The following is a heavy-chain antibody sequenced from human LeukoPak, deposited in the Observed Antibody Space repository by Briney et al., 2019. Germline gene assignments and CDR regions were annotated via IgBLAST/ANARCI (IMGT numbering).Heavy chain of an antibody. J-gene: IGHJ4*02. Sequence: PGGSLRLSCAASGFTFSDYCMSWIRQAPGKGLEWVSYISSSGSTIYYADSVKGRFTISRDNAKNSLYLQMNSLRAEDTAVYYCAMYYDSSGYYDYWGQGTLVTVSS. CDR3: AMYYDSSGYYDY. V-gene: IGHV3-11*04. D-gene: IGHD3-22*01. CDR1: GFTFSDYC. CDR2: ISSSGSTI.